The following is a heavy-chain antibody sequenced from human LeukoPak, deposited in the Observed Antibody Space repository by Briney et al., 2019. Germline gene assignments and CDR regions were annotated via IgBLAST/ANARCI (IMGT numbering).Heavy chain of an antibody. J-gene: IGHJ6*03. D-gene: IGHD6-13*01. CDR3: ASGIAADYYYYMDV. Sequence: GASVKVSCKASGYTFTSYGISWVRQAPGQGLEWMGWISAYNGNTNYAQKLQGRVTMTTDTSTSTAYMELRSLRSDDTAVYCCASGIAADYYYYMDVWGKGTTVTISS. V-gene: IGHV1-18*01. CDR2: ISAYNGNT. CDR1: GYTFTSYG.